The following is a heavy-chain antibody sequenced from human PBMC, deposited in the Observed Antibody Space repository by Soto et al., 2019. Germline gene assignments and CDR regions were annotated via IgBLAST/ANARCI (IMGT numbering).Heavy chain of an antibody. D-gene: IGHD4-17*01. CDR2: INSDGSST. J-gene: IGHJ5*02. CDR1: GFTFSSYW. V-gene: IGHV3-74*01. Sequence: GGSLRLSCAASGFTFSSYWMHWVRQAPGKGLVWVSRINSDGSSTSYADSVKGRFTISRDNAKNTLYLQMNSLRAEETAVYYCARDHDLYGDFAYNWFDPWGQGTLVTVSS. CDR3: ARDHDLYGDFAYNWFDP.